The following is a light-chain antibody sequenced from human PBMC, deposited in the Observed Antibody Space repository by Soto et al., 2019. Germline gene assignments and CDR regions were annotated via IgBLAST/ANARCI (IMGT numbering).Light chain of an antibody. J-gene: IGLJ2*01. CDR3: SSYAGSNTVV. Sequence: QSVLTQPPSASGSPGQSVTISCTGTSSDVGGYNYVSWYQQHPGKAPKLMIYEVSKRPSGVPDRFSGSKSGNTASLTVSGLQADDEADYYCSSYAGSNTVVFGGVTKLTVL. CDR1: SSDVGGYNY. CDR2: EVS. V-gene: IGLV2-8*01.